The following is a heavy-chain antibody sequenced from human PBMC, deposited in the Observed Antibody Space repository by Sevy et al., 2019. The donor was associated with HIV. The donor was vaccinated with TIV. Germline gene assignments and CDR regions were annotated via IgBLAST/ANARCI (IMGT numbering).Heavy chain of an antibody. V-gene: IGHV3-15*01. CDR2: IKSTPDGGTA. CDR3: AHRSDITTHGTFDP. J-gene: IGHJ5*02. Sequence: GGSLRLSCVASGFFFPNAWMNWVRQPPGKGLEWVGRIKSTPDGGTADYAAPFKGRFTISRDDSRNTVFLQMNSLKTEDTAIYYCAHRSDITTHGTFDPWGQGTLVTVSS. D-gene: IGHD1-1*01. CDR1: GFFFPNAW.